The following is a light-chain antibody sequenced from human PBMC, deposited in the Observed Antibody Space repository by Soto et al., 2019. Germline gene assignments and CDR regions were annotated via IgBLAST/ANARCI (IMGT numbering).Light chain of an antibody. V-gene: IGKV1-9*01. CDR1: QGISTS. Sequence: QLTQSPSSLSASVGDRVTITCRASQGISTSLVWYQQKPGKAPKLLIYAASTLQSGVPSGFSGSGSGTDFTLTISSLQPEDFATYYCQQLNTYPRTFGPGTKVDIK. CDR2: AAS. J-gene: IGKJ3*01. CDR3: QQLNTYPRT.